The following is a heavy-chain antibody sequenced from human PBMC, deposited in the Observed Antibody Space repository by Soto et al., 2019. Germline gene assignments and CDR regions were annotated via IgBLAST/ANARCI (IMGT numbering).Heavy chain of an antibody. Sequence: QVQLVQSGAEVKKPGASVKVSCKASGYTFTSYDINWVRQATGQGLEWMGWMNPNSGNTGYAQKCQGRVTMTRNTSISTAYMELSSLRSEDTAVYYCARGEPHYDYIWGSYRPLDYWGQGTLVTVSS. J-gene: IGHJ4*02. CDR3: ARGEPHYDYIWGSYRPLDY. CDR2: MNPNSGNT. CDR1: GYTFTSYD. D-gene: IGHD3-16*02. V-gene: IGHV1-8*01.